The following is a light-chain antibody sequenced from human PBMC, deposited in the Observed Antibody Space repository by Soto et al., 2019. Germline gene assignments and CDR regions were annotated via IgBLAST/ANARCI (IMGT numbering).Light chain of an antibody. CDR1: QNIYNY. CDR3: QQYYSYPRT. J-gene: IGKJ1*01. CDR2: GAS. V-gene: IGKV1-39*01. Sequence: DIQLTQSPSSLSASIGDRVSITCRASQNIYNYLNWYQHQPGKAPRLLIYGASTLQGGVPSRFSGSGSGTDFTLTISCLQSEDFATYYCQQYYSYPRTFGQGTKVDIK.